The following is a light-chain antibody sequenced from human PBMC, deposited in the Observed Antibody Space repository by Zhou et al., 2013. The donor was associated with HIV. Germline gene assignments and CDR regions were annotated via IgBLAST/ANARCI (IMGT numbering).Light chain of an antibody. CDR3: QQFGS. Sequence: EIVLTQPPDTLSLSPGERATLSCRASQSVSSSYLAWYQQKPGQAPRLLIYGASSRAAGTPDRFSGSGSGTDFTLTISRLEPEDFAVYYCQQFGSFGGGTKVEIK. V-gene: IGKV3-20*01. CDR1: QSVSSSY. CDR2: GAS. J-gene: IGKJ4*01.